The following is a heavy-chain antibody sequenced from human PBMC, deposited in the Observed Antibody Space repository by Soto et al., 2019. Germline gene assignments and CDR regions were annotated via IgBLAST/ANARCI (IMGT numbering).Heavy chain of an antibody. J-gene: IGHJ4*02. D-gene: IGHD6-13*01. Sequence: PSETLSLTCTVSGGSISSGGYYWSWIRQHPGKGLEWIGYIYYSGSTNYNPSLKSRVTISVDTSKNQFSLKLSSVTAADTAVYYCARQARGKRGIAAAGVAVAGQSPDYWGQGTLVTVSS. CDR1: GGSISSGGYY. V-gene: IGHV4-31*03. CDR3: ARQARGKRGIAAAGVAVAGQSPDY. CDR2: IYYSGST.